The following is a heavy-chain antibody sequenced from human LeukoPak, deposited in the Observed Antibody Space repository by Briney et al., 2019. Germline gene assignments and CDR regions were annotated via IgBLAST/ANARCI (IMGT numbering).Heavy chain of an antibody. J-gene: IGHJ4*02. D-gene: IGHD2-2*01. CDR3: ARRRVPAAMADY. V-gene: IGHV4-34*01. CDR2: INHSGST. CDR1: GGSFSGYY. Sequence: KASETLSLTCAVYGGSFSGYYWSWIRQPPGKGLEWIGEINHSGSTNYNPSLKSRVTISVDTSKNQFSLKLSSVTAADTAVYYCARRRVPAAMADYWGQGTLVTVSS.